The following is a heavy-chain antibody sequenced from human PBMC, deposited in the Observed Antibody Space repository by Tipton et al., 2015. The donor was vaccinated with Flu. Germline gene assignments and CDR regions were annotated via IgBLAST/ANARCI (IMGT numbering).Heavy chain of an antibody. J-gene: IGHJ4*02. Sequence: TLSLTCSVSGASISSSGYYWTWIRQQPGMGLEWMGYISDSGKTYYNPSLNSRVTISLDTSKNQFSLVMNSVTAADTAVYYCAREIGGYNYLDFWGQGTLVNVSS. CDR2: ISDSGKT. CDR3: AREIGGYNYLDF. D-gene: IGHD3-10*01. V-gene: IGHV4-31*03. CDR1: GASISSSGYY.